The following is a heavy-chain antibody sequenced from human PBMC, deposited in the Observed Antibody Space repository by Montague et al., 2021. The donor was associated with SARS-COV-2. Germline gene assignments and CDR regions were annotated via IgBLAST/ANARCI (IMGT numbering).Heavy chain of an antibody. CDR2: ISHSGIT. V-gene: IGHV4-59*02. J-gene: IGHJ5*01. D-gene: IGHD3-3*01. Sequence: SETLSLTCTVSGYSVTSSYWGWIRQPPGKGLQWIGIISHSGITNYNSXXXSRVAISVNTSKNHFSLKLSSATAADTAVYYCARLSIGGPLIRWFDSWGQGTLVTVSS. CDR3: ARLSIGGPLIRWFDS. CDR1: GYSVTSSY.